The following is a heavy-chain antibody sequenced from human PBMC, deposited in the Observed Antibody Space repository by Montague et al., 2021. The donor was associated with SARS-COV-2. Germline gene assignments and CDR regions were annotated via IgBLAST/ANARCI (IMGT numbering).Heavy chain of an antibody. Sequence: SETLSLTCGVYGGSFGDDHWSWIRQPPGKGLEWIGDLKQSGSTNYNPSLKSRVTISVDTSRNQFSLKLTSVTAADTAVYFCASGHLSVSMIVVVFTSASYYYDYWGQGALVTVSS. CDR2: LKQSGST. CDR3: ASGHLSVSMIVVVFTSASYYYDY. CDR1: GGSFGDDH. V-gene: IGHV4-34*01. D-gene: IGHD3-22*01. J-gene: IGHJ4*02.